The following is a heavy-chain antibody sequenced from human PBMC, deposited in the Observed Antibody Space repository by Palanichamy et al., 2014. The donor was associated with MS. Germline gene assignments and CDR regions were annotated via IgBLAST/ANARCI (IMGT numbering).Heavy chain of an antibody. J-gene: IGHJ4*02. D-gene: IGHD6-13*01. V-gene: IGHV3-23*04. CDR2: VGGSGGGT. CDR3: AKTGRRERGNWYLDFDN. Sequence: EVQLVESGGGLEQPGGSLRLSCAASGFTFSSYAMNWVRQAPGKGLEWVSSVGGSGGGTYYADSVKGRFTISRDNSKNTLYLQMNSLRAEDTAVYYCAKTGRRERGNWYLDFDNWGQGTLVTVSS. CDR1: GFTFSSYA.